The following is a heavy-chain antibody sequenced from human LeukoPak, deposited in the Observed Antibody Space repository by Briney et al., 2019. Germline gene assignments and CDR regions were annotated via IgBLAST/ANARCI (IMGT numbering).Heavy chain of an antibody. D-gene: IGHD3-10*01. CDR1: GFTFSSYA. J-gene: IGHJ1*01. CDR3: AKLHTVQLRLWFGELLSYFQH. V-gene: IGHV3-23*01. CDR2: ISGSCGST. Sequence: GGSLRLSCAASGFTFSSYAMSWVRQAPGKGLEWVSAISGSCGSTYYADSVKGRFTISRDNSKNTLYLQMNSLRAEDTAVYYCAKLHTVQLRLWFGELLSYFQHWGQGTLVTVSS.